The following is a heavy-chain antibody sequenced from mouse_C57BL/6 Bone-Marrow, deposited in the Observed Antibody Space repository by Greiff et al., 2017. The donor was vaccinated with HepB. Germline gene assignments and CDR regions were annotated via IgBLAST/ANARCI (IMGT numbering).Heavy chain of an antibody. CDR2: INPNNGGT. J-gene: IGHJ2*01. D-gene: IGHD1-1*01. CDR3: ARGPPGRSYLYYCDY. V-gene: IGHV1-26*01. CDR1: GYTFTDYY. Sequence: EVQLQQSGPELVKPGASVKISCKASGYTFTDYYMNWVKQSHGKSLEWIGDINPNNGGTSYNQKFKGKATLTVDKSSSTAYMELRSLTSEDSAVYYCARGPPGRSYLYYCDYGGQGTTLTVSS.